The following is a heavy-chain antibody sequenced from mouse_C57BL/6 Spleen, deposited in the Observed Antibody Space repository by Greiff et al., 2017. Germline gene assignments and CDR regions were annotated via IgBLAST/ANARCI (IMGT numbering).Heavy chain of an antibody. Sequence: EVKLVESGPELVKPGASVKISCKASGYSFTDYNMNWVKQSNGKSLEWIGVINPNYGTTSYNQKFKGKATLTVDQSSSTAYMQLNSLTSEDSAVYYCARHYRAPYAMDYWGQGTSVTVSS. CDR2: INPNYGTT. V-gene: IGHV1-39*01. CDR3: ARHYRAPYAMDY. CDR1: GYSFTDYN. J-gene: IGHJ4*01. D-gene: IGHD2-12*01.